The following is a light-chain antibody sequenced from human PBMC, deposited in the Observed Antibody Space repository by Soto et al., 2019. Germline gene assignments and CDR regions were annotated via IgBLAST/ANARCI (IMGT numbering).Light chain of an antibody. V-gene: IGKV3-15*01. CDR2: GAS. Sequence: EIVMTQSPATLSVSPGERATLSCRASQSVGSNLAWYQLKPGQAPRLLIYGASTRATGIPARFSGSGSGTAFNLTISSLQSEDFAIYFCQPYNNWPPDRTFGQGTKVEIK. CDR3: QPYNNWPPDRT. J-gene: IGKJ1*01. CDR1: QSVGSN.